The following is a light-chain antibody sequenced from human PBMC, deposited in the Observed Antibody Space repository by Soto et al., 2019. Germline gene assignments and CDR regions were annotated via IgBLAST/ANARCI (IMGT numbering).Light chain of an antibody. CDR2: GAS. CDR3: QQYGSSPWT. CDR1: QSVSSSY. J-gene: IGKJ1*01. V-gene: IGKV3-20*01. Sequence: EIGLTQSPGTLSLSPWERATLSCSASQSVSSSYLAWYQQKPGQAPRLRIYGASSRATGIPDRFSGSGSGTDLTLTISRLAPEDFAVYYCQQYGSSPWTFGQGTKVEIK.